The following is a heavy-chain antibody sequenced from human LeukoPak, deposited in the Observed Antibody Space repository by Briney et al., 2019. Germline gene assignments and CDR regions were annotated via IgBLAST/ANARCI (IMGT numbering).Heavy chain of an antibody. D-gene: IGHD2-2*01. CDR2: IYPGDSDT. V-gene: IGHV5-51*01. J-gene: IGHJ4*02. CDR1: GYSFTSYW. Sequence: GESLKISCKGSGYSFTSYWIGWVRQMPGKGLEWMGIIYPGDSDTRYSPSFQGQVPISADKSIRTAYLQWSSLKASDTAMYYCARRHLIGYCSSTSCPYYFGYWGQGTLVTVSS. CDR3: ARRHLIGYCSSTSCPYYFGY.